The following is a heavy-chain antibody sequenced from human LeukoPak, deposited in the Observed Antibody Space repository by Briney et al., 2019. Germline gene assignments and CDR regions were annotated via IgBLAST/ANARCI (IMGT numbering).Heavy chain of an antibody. D-gene: IGHD3-22*01. V-gene: IGHV3-23*01. CDR3: AKRGVVIRVILVGFHKEAYYFDS. Sequence: GGSLRLSCTVSGITLSNYGMSWVRQTPGKGLEWVAGISDSGGRTNYADSVKGRFTISRDNPKNTLYLQMNSLRAEDTAVYFCAKRGVVIRVILVGFHKEAYYFDSWGQGALVTVSS. J-gene: IGHJ4*02. CDR2: ISDSGGRT. CDR1: GITLSNYG.